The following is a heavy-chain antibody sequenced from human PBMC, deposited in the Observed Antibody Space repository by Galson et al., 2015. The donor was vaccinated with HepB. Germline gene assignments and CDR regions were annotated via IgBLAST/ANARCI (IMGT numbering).Heavy chain of an antibody. D-gene: IGHD3-22*01. CDR2: IYSGGST. CDR1: GFTVSTKY. J-gene: IGHJ4*02. Sequence: SLRLSCAASGFTVSTKYMSWVRQAPGKGLEWVSVIYSGGSTYYGDSVKGRFTISRDTSKNTLYLQMNSLRVEDTAVYYCAREASGNYYKFFDFWGQGTLVTVSS. V-gene: IGHV3-66*01. CDR3: AREASGNYYKFFDF.